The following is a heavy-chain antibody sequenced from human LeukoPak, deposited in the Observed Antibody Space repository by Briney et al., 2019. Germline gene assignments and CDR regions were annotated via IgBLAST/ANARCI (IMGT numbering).Heavy chain of an antibody. CDR1: GFTFISCW. V-gene: IGHV3-74*01. CDR3: ARGHHYYDSSAYYY. Sequence: PGGSLRLSCAASGFTFISCWMHWVRQAPGKGLVWVSRINSDGSTTSYAASVKGRFTISRDTAKNTLYLQMNSLRAEDTAVYYCARGHHYYDSSAYYYWGQGTLVTVSS. CDR2: INSDGSTT. D-gene: IGHD3-22*01. J-gene: IGHJ4*02.